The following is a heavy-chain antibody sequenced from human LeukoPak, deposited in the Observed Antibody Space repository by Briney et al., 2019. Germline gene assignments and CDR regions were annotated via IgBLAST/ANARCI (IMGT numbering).Heavy chain of an antibody. CDR1: GYTFTSYA. CDR3: ARGPGGSFVNWFDP. D-gene: IGHD3-16*01. V-gene: IGHV7-4-1*02. Sequence: ASVNVSCKASGYTFTSYAMNWVRQAPGQGLEWMGWINTNTGNPTYAQGFTGRFVFSLDTSISTAYLQISSLKAEDTAVYYCARGPGGSFVNWFDPWGQGTLVTVSS. CDR2: INTNTGNP. J-gene: IGHJ5*02.